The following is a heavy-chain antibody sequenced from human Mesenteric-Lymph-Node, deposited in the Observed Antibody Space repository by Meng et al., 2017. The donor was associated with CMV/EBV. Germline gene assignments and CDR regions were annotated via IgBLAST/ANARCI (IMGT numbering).Heavy chain of an antibody. V-gene: IGHV3-64*02. CDR1: GFTFSLYW. CDR3: ARDSPYYDFWSGYIHYYYGMDV. J-gene: IGHJ6*02. CDR2: ISSNGGST. D-gene: IGHD3-3*01. Sequence: GESLKISCAASGFTFSLYWMSWVRQAPGKGLEYVSAISSNGGSTYYADSVKGRFTISRDNSKNTLYLQMGSLRAEDMAVYYCARDSPYYDFWSGYIHYYYGMDVWGQGTTVTVSS.